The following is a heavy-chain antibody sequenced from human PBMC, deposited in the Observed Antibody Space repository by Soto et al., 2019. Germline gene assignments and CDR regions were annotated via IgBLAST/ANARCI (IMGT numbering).Heavy chain of an antibody. CDR2: ISATGGST. V-gene: IGHV3-64D*06. D-gene: IGHD1-20*01. CDR3: VKGGVTGPKRTWFDP. Sequence: GGSLRLSCSASGFTVNSYAMHWVRQAPGKGLEYVSGISATGGSTYHADSVKGRVTISRDNPKNTLYLQLTSLRIDDTAVYYCVKGGVTGPKRTWFDPWGQGALVTVSS. CDR1: GFTVNSYA. J-gene: IGHJ5*02.